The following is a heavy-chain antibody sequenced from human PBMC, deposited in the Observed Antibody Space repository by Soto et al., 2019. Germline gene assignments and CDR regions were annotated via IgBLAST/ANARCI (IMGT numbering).Heavy chain of an antibody. CDR2: IIPIFGTA. CDR1: GGTFSSYA. J-gene: IGHJ5*02. Sequence: ASVKVSCKASGGTFSSYAISWVRQAPGQGLEWMGGIIPIFGTANYAQKFQGRVTITADESTSTAYMELSSLRSEDTAVYYCARAGLDIVVVPAARSWFDPWGQGTLVTVSS. D-gene: IGHD2-2*01. V-gene: IGHV1-69*13. CDR3: ARAGLDIVVVPAARSWFDP.